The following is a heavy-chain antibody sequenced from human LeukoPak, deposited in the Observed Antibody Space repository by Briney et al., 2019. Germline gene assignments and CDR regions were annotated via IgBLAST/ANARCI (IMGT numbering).Heavy chain of an antibody. Sequence: GGSLRLSCAASGFTVSSNHMSWVRQAPGKGLEWVSVIYSGGSTDYADSVKGRFTISRDNLKNTLYLQMNSLGAEDTAVYYCARGPAGYNWGQGTLVTFSS. J-gene: IGHJ4*02. CDR3: ARGPAGYN. V-gene: IGHV3-53*01. CDR1: GFTVSSNH. CDR2: IYSGGST. D-gene: IGHD1-1*01.